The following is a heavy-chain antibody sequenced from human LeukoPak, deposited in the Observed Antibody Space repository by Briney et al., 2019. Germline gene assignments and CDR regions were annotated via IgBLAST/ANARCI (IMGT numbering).Heavy chain of an antibody. CDR1: GFTFGRYS. Sequence: PGGSLRLSCAASGFTFGRYSMNWDRQATGKGLEWVSSISSSSSYIYYADSVKGRFTISRDNAKTSLYLQMNSLRAEDTAVYYCARDRLIYGDYGDAFDIWGQGTMVTVSS. CDR2: ISSSSSYI. D-gene: IGHD4-17*01. CDR3: ARDRLIYGDYGDAFDI. J-gene: IGHJ3*02. V-gene: IGHV3-21*01.